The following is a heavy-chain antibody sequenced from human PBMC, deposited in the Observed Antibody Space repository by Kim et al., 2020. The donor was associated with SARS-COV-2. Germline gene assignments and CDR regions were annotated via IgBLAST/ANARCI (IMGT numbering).Heavy chain of an antibody. J-gene: IGHJ4*02. CDR1: GFTFTTYA. Sequence: GGSLRLSCAVSGFTFTTYAMSWVRQAPGKGLEWVSLISGSGGSTYYADSVKGRFIISRDNSMNTLYLQMNSLRAEDMAVYYCARTRGKAAVDRNYYFDYWGQGTLVTVSS. V-gene: IGHV3-23*01. D-gene: IGHD6-13*01. CDR2: ISGSGGST. CDR3: ARTRGKAAVDRNYYFDY.